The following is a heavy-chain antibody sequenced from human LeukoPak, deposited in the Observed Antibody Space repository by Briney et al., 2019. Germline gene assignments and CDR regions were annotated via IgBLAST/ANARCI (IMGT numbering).Heavy chain of an antibody. CDR3: ARGRVSSSTWYSTYYYFFYMDF. Sequence: SETLSFTCTVSDDSITMYYWTWIRQPPGKGLEWIGYVDHTGSTKFNPSLNGRVNISRDTSNNFFSLRLRSVTAADTAVYFCARGRVSSSTWYSTYYYFFYMDFWGKGTTVTVSS. J-gene: IGHJ6*03. V-gene: IGHV4-59*01. CDR2: VDHTGST. CDR1: DDSITMYY. D-gene: IGHD4-11*01.